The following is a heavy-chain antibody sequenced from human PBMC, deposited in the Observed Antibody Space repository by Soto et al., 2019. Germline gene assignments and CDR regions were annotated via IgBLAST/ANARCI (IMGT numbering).Heavy chain of an antibody. Sequence: PGGSLRLSCAASGFTLSSYEMNWVRQAPGKGLEWVSYISSSGSTIYYADSVKGRFTISRDNAKNSLYLQMNSLRAEDTAVYYCARDSSYSSSWYSPNAFDIWGQGTMVTVSS. CDR1: GFTLSSYE. CDR2: ISSSGSTI. J-gene: IGHJ3*02. V-gene: IGHV3-48*03. CDR3: ARDSSYSSSWYSPNAFDI. D-gene: IGHD6-13*01.